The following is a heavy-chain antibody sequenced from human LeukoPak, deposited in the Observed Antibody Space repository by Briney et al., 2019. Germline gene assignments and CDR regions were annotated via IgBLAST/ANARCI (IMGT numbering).Heavy chain of an antibody. CDR3: ARDGGSSGYHERYFDY. J-gene: IGHJ4*02. V-gene: IGHV3-48*01. CDR2: VSSSSSTI. Sequence: GGSLRLSCAASGFTFSSHWMHWVRQAPGKGLEWVSYVSSSSSTIYYADSVKGRFTISRDNAKNSLYLQMNSLRAEDTAVYYCARDGGSSGYHERYFDYWGQGTLVTVSS. CDR1: GFTFSSHW. D-gene: IGHD3-22*01.